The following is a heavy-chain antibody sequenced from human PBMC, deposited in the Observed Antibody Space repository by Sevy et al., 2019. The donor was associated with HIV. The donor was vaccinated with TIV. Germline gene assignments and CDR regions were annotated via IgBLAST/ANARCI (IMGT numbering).Heavy chain of an antibody. CDR3: AATKDYYENSGDPFDY. V-gene: IGHV1-24*01. Sequence: ASVKVSCKASGHTLTQLSMHWVRQVHGKGLEWMGSFDPEDGDTNYAQKFQARFIMTEDTSTDTAYMELSRLRSDDTAIYYCAATKDYYENSGDPFDYWGQGTLVTASS. J-gene: IGHJ4*02. D-gene: IGHD3-22*01. CDR2: FDPEDGDT. CDR1: GHTLTQLS.